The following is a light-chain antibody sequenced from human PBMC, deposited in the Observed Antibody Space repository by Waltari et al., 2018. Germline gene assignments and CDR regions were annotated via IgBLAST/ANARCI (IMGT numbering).Light chain of an antibody. CDR1: QGICRY. CDR3: QQANRFPYT. CDR2: AAS. J-gene: IGKJ2*01. V-gene: IGKV1-12*01. Sequence: DIQLTQSPSFVSSSPGAKVTLTCRASQGICRYLAWYQQAPGKAPKLLIFAASNLPSEFPLRFSGSGSGTEFTLNISDLQPEDIATYYCQQANRFPYTFGQGTKLEIK.